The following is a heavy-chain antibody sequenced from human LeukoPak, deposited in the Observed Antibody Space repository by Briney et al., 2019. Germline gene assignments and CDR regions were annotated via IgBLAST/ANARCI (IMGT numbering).Heavy chain of an antibody. CDR2: ISYDGSNK. CDR3: ARELYGSGSYYWFDP. CDR1: GFTFSSYG. J-gene: IGHJ5*02. Sequence: GRSLRLSCAASGFTFSSYGMHWVRQAPGKGLEWVAVISYDGSNKYYADSVKGRFTISRDNAKNSLYLQMNSLRAEDTAVYYCARELYGSGSYYWFDPWGQGTLVTVSS. V-gene: IGHV3-30*03. D-gene: IGHD3-10*01.